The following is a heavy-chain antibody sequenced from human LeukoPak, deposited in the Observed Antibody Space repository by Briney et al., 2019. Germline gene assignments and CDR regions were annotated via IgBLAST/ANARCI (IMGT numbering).Heavy chain of an antibody. CDR3: ARVLAAAGIAPGDY. Sequence: GGSLRLSCEVTGFTLSSYWMSWVRQAPGKGLEWVANIKQDGTETHYGDSVKGRFTISRDNTKSTLYLQMNSLRAEDTAVYYCARVLAAAGIAPGDYWGQGTLVTVSS. J-gene: IGHJ4*02. CDR2: IKQDGTET. CDR1: GFTLSSYW. D-gene: IGHD6-13*01. V-gene: IGHV3-7*01.